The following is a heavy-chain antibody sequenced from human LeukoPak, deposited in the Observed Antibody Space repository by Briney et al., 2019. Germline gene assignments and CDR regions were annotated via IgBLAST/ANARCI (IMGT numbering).Heavy chain of an antibody. CDR1: GFSVSSYA. V-gene: IGHV3-30-3*01. CDR2: ISYDGSNK. J-gene: IGHJ4*02. D-gene: IGHD6-13*01. Sequence: GGSLRLSCVASGFSVSSYAMHWVRQAPGKGLEWVAVISYDGSNKYYADSVKGRFTISRDNSKNTLYLQMNSLRAEDTAVYYCARGGFRQSSSSSFDYWGQGTLVTVSS. CDR3: ARGGFRQSSSSSFDY.